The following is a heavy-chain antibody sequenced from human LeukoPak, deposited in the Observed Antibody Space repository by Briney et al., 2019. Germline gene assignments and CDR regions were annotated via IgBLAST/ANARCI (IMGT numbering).Heavy chain of an antibody. CDR3: ARDFTATRYYYYYMDV. Sequence: GGSLRLSCAASGFTFSSYWMHWVRQAPGEGLVWVSRINSDGSSTSYADSVKGRFTISRDNAKNTLYLQMNSLRAEDTAVYYCARDFTATRYYYYYMDVWGKGTTVTVSS. CDR2: INSDGSST. CDR1: GFTFSSYW. D-gene: IGHD4-11*01. J-gene: IGHJ6*03. V-gene: IGHV3-74*01.